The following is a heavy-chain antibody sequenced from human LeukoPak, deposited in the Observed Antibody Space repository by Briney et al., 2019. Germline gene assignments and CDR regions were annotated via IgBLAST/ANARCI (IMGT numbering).Heavy chain of an antibody. J-gene: IGHJ3*02. CDR1: GFTFSNAW. CDR2: IKTKTGGGTT. CDR3: TTNDAFDI. V-gene: IGHV3-15*01. Sequence: GGSLRLSCAASGFTFSNAWMNWVRQAPGKGLEWVGRIKTKTGGGTTDYAAPVKGRFTISRDDSKNTLFLQMNSLKTEDTAVYYCTTNDAFDIWGQGIMVTVSS.